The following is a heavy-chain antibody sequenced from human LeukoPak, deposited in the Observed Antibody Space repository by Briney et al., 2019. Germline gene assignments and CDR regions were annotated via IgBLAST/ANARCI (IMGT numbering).Heavy chain of an antibody. CDR1: GFTFSSYD. CDR2: IGTAGDT. Sequence: PGKSLTLSCTASGFTFSSYDMHWVRQATGKGLEWVSAIGTAGDTYYPGSVKGRFTISRENAKNSLYLQMNSLRAGDTAVYYCAREGGLRITGTTAHGMDVWGQGTTVTVSS. J-gene: IGHJ6*02. V-gene: IGHV3-13*01. D-gene: IGHD1-7*01. CDR3: AREGGLRITGTTAHGMDV.